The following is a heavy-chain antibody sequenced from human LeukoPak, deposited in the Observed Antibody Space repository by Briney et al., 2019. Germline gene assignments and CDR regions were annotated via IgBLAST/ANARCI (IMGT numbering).Heavy chain of an antibody. D-gene: IGHD1-26*01. Sequence: GSSVEVSCKASGGTFSSYAISWVRQAPGQGLEWMGRIIPIFGIANYAQKFQGRVTITADKSTSTAYMELSSLRSEDTAVYYCARALGGSYGYYFDYWGQGTLVTVSS. V-gene: IGHV1-69*04. CDR1: GGTFSSYA. J-gene: IGHJ4*02. CDR3: ARALGGSYGYYFDY. CDR2: IIPIFGIA.